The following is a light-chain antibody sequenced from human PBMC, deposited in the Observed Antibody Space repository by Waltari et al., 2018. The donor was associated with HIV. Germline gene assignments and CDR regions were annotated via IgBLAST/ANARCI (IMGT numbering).Light chain of an antibody. J-gene: IGLJ2*01. Sequence: QSVLTQPPPASGPPGQRVTISCSGSRYNIGTNSVSWYQQLPGTAPKLLIYRNNQRPSGVPDRFSGSKSGTSASLAISGLRSEDEADYYCAAWRDSLSAVVFGGGTKLTVL. CDR1: RYNIGTNS. V-gene: IGLV1-47*01. CDR3: AAWRDSLSAVV. CDR2: RNN.